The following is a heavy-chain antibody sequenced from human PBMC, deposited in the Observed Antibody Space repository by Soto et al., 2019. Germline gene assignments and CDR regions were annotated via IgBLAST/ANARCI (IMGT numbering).Heavy chain of an antibody. CDR1: GYTFTSYA. Sequence: ASVKVSCKASGYTFTSYAMHWVRQAPGQRLEWMGWINAGNGNTKYSQKFQGRVTITRDTSASTAYMELSSLRAEDTAVYYCARGNSGSYGRLDYWGQGTLVTVSS. V-gene: IGHV1-3*01. CDR3: ARGNSGSYGRLDY. J-gene: IGHJ4*02. CDR2: INAGNGNT. D-gene: IGHD1-26*01.